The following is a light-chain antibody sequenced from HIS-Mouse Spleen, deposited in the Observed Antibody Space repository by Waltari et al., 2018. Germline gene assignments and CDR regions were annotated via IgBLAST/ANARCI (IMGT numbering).Light chain of an antibody. Sequence: QSALTQPASVSGSPGQSITISCTGTSSDVGGYNYVSWYQQHPGKAPKRMIYDVSKRASGVSNRFAGSKSGNTASLTISGLQAEDEADYYCSSYTSSSTLVFGTGTKVTVL. V-gene: IGLV2-14*03. J-gene: IGLJ1*01. CDR2: DVS. CDR3: SSYTSSSTLV. CDR1: SSDVGGYNY.